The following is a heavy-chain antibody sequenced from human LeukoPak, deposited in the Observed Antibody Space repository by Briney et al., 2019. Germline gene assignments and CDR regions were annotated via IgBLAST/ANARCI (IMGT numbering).Heavy chain of an antibody. J-gene: IGHJ5*02. D-gene: IGHD1-7*01. CDR1: GYTFTRYR. Sequence: ASVKVSCKASGYTFTRYRIIWVRQAPGQGLELMGWISAYNGNTNYAQKLQGRVTMTTDTSTSTASMELRSLTSDDTAVYYCARPQLELRSWFDPWGQGTLVTVSS. V-gene: IGHV1-18*01. CDR2: ISAYNGNT. CDR3: ARPQLELRSWFDP.